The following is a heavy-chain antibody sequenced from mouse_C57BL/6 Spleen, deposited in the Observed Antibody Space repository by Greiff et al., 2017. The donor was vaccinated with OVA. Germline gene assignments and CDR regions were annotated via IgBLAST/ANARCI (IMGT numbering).Heavy chain of an antibody. CDR2: IYPRDGST. D-gene: IGHD2-4*01. V-gene: IGHV1-78*01. CDR3: ERGGDYDGEAMDY. CDR1: GYTFTDHS. Sequence: VQLQEPDAELVKPGASVKISCKVSGYTFTDHSIHWMKQRPEQGLEWIGIIYPRDGSTKYNEKFKGKATLTADKSSSTAYMQLNSLTSEDSAVYFCERGGDYDGEAMDYGGQGTSVTVSS. J-gene: IGHJ4*01.